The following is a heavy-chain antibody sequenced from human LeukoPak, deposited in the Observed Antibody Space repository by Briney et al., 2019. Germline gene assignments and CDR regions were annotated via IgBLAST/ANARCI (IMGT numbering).Heavy chain of an antibody. J-gene: IGHJ3*02. CDR3: ARGNAAAGSGEAFDI. V-gene: IGHV3-21*01. CDR2: ISSSSSYI. D-gene: IGHD6-13*01. Sequence: PGGSLRLSCAASGFTFSSYSMNWVRQAPGKGLEWVSSISSSSSYIYYADSVKGRFTISRDNAKNSLYLQMNSLRAEDTAVYYCARGNAAAGSGEAFDIWGQGTMVTVSS. CDR1: GFTFSSYS.